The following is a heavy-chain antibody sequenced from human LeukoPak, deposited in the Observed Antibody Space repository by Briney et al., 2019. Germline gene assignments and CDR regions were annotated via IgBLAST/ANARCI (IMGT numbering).Heavy chain of an antibody. Sequence: SETLSLTCTISGGSLCGYYWGWIRQPPGKGLEWIGDINFIGNTNYNPSLKSRVTISEVTSKNLFSLRLSSVTAADTAVYYCARLRGLDCSTTSCSRLNAFDIWGLGTVVTVSS. CDR2: INFIGNT. CDR3: ARLRGLDCSTTSCSRLNAFDI. J-gene: IGHJ3*02. V-gene: IGHV4-59*08. D-gene: IGHD2-2*01. CDR1: GGSLCGYY.